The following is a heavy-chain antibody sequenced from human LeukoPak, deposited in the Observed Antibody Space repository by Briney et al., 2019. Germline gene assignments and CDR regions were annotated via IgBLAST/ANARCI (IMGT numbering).Heavy chain of an antibody. CDR3: VKSDSSGYPVD. CDR2: ISYDGNNK. D-gene: IGHD3-22*01. Sequence: GGSLRLSCAASGFTFTTYDIHWVRQAPGKGLEWVALISYDGNNKYYGDSVKGRFTVSRVNSKNTLYLQMNSLRAEDTAVYYCVKSDSSGYPVDWGQGTLVTVSS. J-gene: IGHJ4*02. V-gene: IGHV3-30*18. CDR1: GFTFTTYD.